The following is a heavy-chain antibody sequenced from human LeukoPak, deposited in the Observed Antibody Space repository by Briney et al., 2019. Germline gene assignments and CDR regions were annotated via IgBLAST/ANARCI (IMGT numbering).Heavy chain of an antibody. CDR3: ARGHYDVLASSYKWTPDY. CDR2: INSGGDYK. Sequence: GGSLRLSCAASGFTFNTFNMNWFRQAPGKALKWVSSINSGGDYKYYADSVKGRFTTSRDNAKNSLSLQLNSLRVEDTAIYYCARGHYDVLASSYKWTPDYWGQGTLVTVSS. V-gene: IGHV3-21*01. D-gene: IGHD3-9*01. J-gene: IGHJ4*02. CDR1: GFTFNTFN.